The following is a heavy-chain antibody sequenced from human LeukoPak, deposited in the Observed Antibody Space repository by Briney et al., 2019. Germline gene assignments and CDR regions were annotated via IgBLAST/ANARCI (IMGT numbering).Heavy chain of an antibody. D-gene: IGHD3-22*01. CDR2: ITTSSSYI. J-gene: IGHJ4*02. CDR1: GFTFSRYS. Sequence: GSLRLSCATPGFTFSRYSMNWVRQAPGKGLGWVSSITTSSSYIYYADSVKGRFTISRDNAKNSLYLQMNSLRGEDTAVYYCATGGVHYYDSSADYWGQGTLVTVSS. V-gene: IGHV3-21*01. CDR3: ATGGVHYYDSSADY.